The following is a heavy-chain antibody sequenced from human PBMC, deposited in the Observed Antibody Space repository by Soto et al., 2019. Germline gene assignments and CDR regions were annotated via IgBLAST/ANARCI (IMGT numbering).Heavy chain of an antibody. J-gene: IGHJ6*02. CDR3: TTEGDYYDSSGYYYHYYGMDV. D-gene: IGHD3-22*01. Sequence: GGSLRLSCAASGFTFTDAWMNWVRQAPGKGLEWVGHIKSKTDGGTTEYAAPVKGRFTISRDDSKNTLFLQMNSLKPEDTAVYYCTTEGDYYDSSGYYYHYYGMDVWGQGTTVTVSS. V-gene: IGHV3-15*07. CDR2: IKSKTDGGTT. CDR1: GFTFTDAW.